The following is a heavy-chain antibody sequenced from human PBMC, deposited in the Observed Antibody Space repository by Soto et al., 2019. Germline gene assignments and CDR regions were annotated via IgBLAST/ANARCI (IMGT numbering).Heavy chain of an antibody. V-gene: IGHV3-23*01. Sequence: GGSLRLSCAASGVTFGSYSMSWVRQAPGKGLEWVSAISGSGGSTYYADSVKGRFTISRDNSKNTLYLQMNSLGAEDTAVYYCAKVKVRDYYGMDVWGQGTTVTVSS. J-gene: IGHJ6*02. CDR1: GVTFGSYS. CDR3: AKVKVRDYYGMDV. CDR2: ISGSGGST. D-gene: IGHD3-22*01.